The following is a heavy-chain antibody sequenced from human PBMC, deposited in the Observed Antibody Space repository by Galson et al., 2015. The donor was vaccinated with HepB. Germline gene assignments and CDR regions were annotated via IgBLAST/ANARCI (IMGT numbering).Heavy chain of an antibody. J-gene: IGHJ4*02. CDR1: GGSFSGYY. Sequence: ETLSLTCAVYGGSFSGYYWSWIRQPPGKGLEWIGEINHSGSTNYNPSLKSRVTISVDTSKNQFSLKLSSVTAADTAVYYCARPGLGSSWYRAPLDYWGQGTLVTVSS. V-gene: IGHV4-34*01. CDR3: ARPGLGSSWYRAPLDY. D-gene: IGHD6-13*01. CDR2: INHSGST.